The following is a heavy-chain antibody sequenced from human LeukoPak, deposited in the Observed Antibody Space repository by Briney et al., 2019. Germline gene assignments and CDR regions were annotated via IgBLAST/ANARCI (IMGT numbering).Heavy chain of an antibody. D-gene: IGHD3-10*01. CDR2: TYYRSKWYN. V-gene: IGHV6-1*01. CDR1: GDSVSSNSAA. CDR3: ARDPGGNTMVRGPTDAFDI. J-gene: IGHJ3*02. Sequence: SQTLSLTCAISGDSVSSNSAAWNWIRQSPSRGLEWLGRTYYRSKWYNDYAVSVKSRITINPDTSKNQFSLQLNSVTPEDTAVYYYARDPGGNTMVRGPTDAFDIWGQGTMVTVSS.